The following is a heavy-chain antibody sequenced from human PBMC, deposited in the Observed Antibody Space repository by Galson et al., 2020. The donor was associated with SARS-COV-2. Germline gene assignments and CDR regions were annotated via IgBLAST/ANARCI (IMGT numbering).Heavy chain of an antibody. CDR2: FDPEDGET. J-gene: IGHJ5*02. D-gene: IGHD1-1*01. CDR3: ASNSPLEPRSSWFDP. V-gene: IGHV1-24*01. Sequence: ASVKVSCKVSGYTLTELSMHWVGQAPGKGLAWMGGFDPEDGETIYAQKFQGRVTMTEDTSTDTAYMELSSLRSEDTAVYYCASNSPLEPRSSWFDPWGQGTLVTVSS. CDR1: GYTLTELS.